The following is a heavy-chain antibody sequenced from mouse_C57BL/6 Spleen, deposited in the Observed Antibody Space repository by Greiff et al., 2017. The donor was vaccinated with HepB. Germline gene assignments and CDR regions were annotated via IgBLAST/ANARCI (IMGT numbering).Heavy chain of an antibody. V-gene: IGHV5-6*01. Sequence: EVKLMESGGDLVKPGGSLKLSCAASGFTFSSYGMSWVRQTPDKRLEWVATISSGGSYTYYPDSVKGRFTISRDNAKNTLYLQMSSLKSEDTAMYYCARLEGYYGSSYYFDYWGQGTTLTVSS. CDR3: ARLEGYYGSSYYFDY. CDR2: ISSGGSYT. D-gene: IGHD1-1*01. J-gene: IGHJ2*01. CDR1: GFTFSSYG.